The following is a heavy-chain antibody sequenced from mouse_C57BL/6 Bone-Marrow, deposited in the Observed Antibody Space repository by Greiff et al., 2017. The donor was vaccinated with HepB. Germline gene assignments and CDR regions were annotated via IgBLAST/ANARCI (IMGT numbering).Heavy chain of an antibody. V-gene: IGHV1-80*01. D-gene: IGHD1-1*01. J-gene: IGHJ2*01. Sequence: VQLQESGAELVQPGASVKISCKASGYAFSSYWMNWVKQWPGKGLEWIGQICHGDGDTNYNGKFKVKATLTEDKSSSTAYMQLSSLTSEDSAVYFCARTDYSSGHPNFDYWGQGTTLTVSS. CDR1: GYAFSSYW. CDR3: ARTDYSSGHPNFDY. CDR2: ICHGDGDT.